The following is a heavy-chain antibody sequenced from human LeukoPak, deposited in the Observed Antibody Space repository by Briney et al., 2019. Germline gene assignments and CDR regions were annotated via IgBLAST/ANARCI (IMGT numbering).Heavy chain of an antibody. D-gene: IGHD3-3*01. CDR2: INHSGST. J-gene: IGHJ6*02. CDR3: ATTTIFGVDDYYYYYGMDV. Sequence: SETLSLTCAVYGGSFGGYYWSWIRQPPGKGLEWVGEINHSGSTNYNPSLKSRVTISVDTSKNQFSLKLSSVTAADTAVYYCATTTIFGVDDYYYYYGMDVWGQGTTVTVSS. V-gene: IGHV4-34*01. CDR1: GGSFGGYY.